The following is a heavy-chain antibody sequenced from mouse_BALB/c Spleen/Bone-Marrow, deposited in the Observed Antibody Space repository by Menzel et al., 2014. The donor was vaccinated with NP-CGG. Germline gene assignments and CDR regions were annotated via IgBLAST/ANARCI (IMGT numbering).Heavy chain of an antibody. CDR1: GFNVKDTY. Sequence: EVQLVESGAELVKPGASVKLSCTASGFNVKDTYIHWVQQRPEQSLEWIGRIDHANGNTNYDPKFQGQATITADTSSYTAFRQLRSLTSEVTVGDYCASYVYGYYFDYWGQGTTLTVSS. D-gene: IGHD2-2*01. CDR3: ASYVYGYYFDY. CDR2: IDHANGNT. J-gene: IGHJ2*01. V-gene: IGHV14-3*02.